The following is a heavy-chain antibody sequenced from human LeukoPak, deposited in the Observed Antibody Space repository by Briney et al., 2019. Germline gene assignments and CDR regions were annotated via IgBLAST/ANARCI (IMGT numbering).Heavy chain of an antibody. Sequence: GASVKVSCKASGYTFTRYYMHWVRQAPGQGLEWMGIINPSAGSTSYAPKLQGRDTLTRDTSTSTVYMELSSLGYEDTAIYYCARAPDNYGIDDYWGQGTLLTVSS. CDR3: ARAPDNYGIDDY. CDR2: INPSAGST. J-gene: IGHJ4*02. D-gene: IGHD5-18*01. V-gene: IGHV1-46*04. CDR1: GYTFTRYY.